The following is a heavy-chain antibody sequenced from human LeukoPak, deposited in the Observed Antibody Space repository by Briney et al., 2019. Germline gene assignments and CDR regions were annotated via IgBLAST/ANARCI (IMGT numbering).Heavy chain of an antibody. CDR3: GRLMAGLD. Sequence: SGTLSLTCAVSGGSISTNNWWSWVRQPPGRGLEWIADIYHTGSTNYSPSPKSRVTISVDKSKNQFFLTLNSVTAADTAVYYCGRLMAGLDWGQGTLVTVSS. D-gene: IGHD6-19*01. J-gene: IGHJ4*02. CDR2: IYHTGST. CDR1: GGSISTNNW. V-gene: IGHV4-4*02.